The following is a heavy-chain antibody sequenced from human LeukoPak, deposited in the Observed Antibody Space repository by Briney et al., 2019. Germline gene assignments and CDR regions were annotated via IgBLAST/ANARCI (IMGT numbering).Heavy chain of an antibody. CDR3: ATRGYFGHTYYYYGMDV. V-gene: IGHV5-51*01. CDR2: IYPSDSDT. Sequence: GESLKISCKGSGYSFTTYWIGWVRQMPGKGLEWVGVIYPSDSDTRYSPSFQGQVTLSADKSINTAYLQWSSLKASDTAVYYCATRGYFGHTYYYYGMDVWGQGTTVTVSS. D-gene: IGHD2-21*01. CDR1: GYSFTTYW. J-gene: IGHJ6*02.